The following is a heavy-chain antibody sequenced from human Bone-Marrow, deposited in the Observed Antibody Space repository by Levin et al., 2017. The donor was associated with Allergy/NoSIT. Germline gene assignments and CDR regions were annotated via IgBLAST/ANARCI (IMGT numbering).Heavy chain of an antibody. J-gene: IGHJ5*02. D-gene: IGHD3-22*01. V-gene: IGHV3-21*01. CDR2: ITSSGFFI. CDR3: ARDGRWNDDTSGYRTGNWFDP. CDR1: GFNFNGYT. Sequence: GGSLRLSCVASGFNFNGYTMNWVRQAPGKGLEWVATITSSGFFIYYADSVKGRFTISRDNGKNSLFLQMNSLRAEDTALYYCARDGRWNDDTSGYRTGNWFDPWGQGTLVTVSS.